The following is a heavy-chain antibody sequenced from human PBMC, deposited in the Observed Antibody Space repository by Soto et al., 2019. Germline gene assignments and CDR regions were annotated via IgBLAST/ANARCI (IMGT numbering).Heavy chain of an antibody. CDR1: GDSISSSNW. CDR3: TSGGVAVKLDY. D-gene: IGHD1-26*01. CDR2: IYHSGST. Sequence: QVQLQESGPGLVKPSGTLSLTCAVSGDSISSSNWWSWVRQPPGEGLEWIGGIYHSGSTNYNQSLKSRVTMSVDKPKNLFSLKLSSVTAADTAVYYCTSGGVAVKLDYWGQGTLVTVSS. J-gene: IGHJ4*02. V-gene: IGHV4-4*02.